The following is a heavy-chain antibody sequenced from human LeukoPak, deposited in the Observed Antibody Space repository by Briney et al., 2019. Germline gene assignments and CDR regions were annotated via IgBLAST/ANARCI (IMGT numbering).Heavy chain of an antibody. J-gene: IGHJ4*02. D-gene: IGHD3-16*02. V-gene: IGHV1-18*01. CDR2: ISAYNGNT. CDR1: GYTFTSYG. Sequence: GASVKVSCKASGYTFTSYGISWVRQAPGQGLEWMGWISAYNGNTNYAQKLQGRVTMTTDTSTSTAYMELRSLRSDDTAVYYCARDSGLDYYVWGSYRGVGPQYFDYWGQGTLVTVSS. CDR3: ARDSGLDYYVWGSYRGVGPQYFDY.